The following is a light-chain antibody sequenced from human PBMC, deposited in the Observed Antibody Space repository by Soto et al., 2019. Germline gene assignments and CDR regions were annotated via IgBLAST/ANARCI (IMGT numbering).Light chain of an antibody. CDR2: EVS. CDR3: SSYTTSTTVV. V-gene: IGLV2-14*03. CDR1: SSDVGGYNF. J-gene: IGLJ1*01. Sequence: QSALTQPASVFGSPGQSITFSCTGTSSDVGGYNFVPWYQQHPGKAPKLMIYEVSSRPSGVSNRFSGSKSGNTASLTISGLQPEDEADYYCSSYTTSTTVVFGTGTKVTVL.